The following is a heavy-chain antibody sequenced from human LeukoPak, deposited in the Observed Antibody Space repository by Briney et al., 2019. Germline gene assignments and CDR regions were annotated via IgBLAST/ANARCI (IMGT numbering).Heavy chain of an antibody. CDR1: GFTFSSYG. Sequence: PGRSLRLSCAASGFTFSSYGMHWVRQAPGKGLEWVAVIWYDGSNKYYADSVKGRLTISRDNSKNTLYLQMNSLRAEDTAVYYCSIFGVVTPFDPWGQGTLVTVSS. CDR3: SIFGVVTPFDP. CDR2: IWYDGSNK. D-gene: IGHD3-3*01. J-gene: IGHJ5*02. V-gene: IGHV3-33*01.